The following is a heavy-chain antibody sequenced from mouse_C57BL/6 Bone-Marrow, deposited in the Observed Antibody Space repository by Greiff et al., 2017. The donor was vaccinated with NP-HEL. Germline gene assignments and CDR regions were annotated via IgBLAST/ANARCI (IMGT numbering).Heavy chain of an antibody. Sequence: QVQLQQSGPELVKPGASVKISCKASGYAFSSSWMNWVKQRPGKGLEWIGRIYPGDGDTNYNGKFKGKATLTADKSSSTAYMQLSSLTSEDSAVYFCARRTAQRYAMDYWGQGTSVTVSS. CDR2: IYPGDGDT. D-gene: IGHD3-2*02. CDR3: ARRTAQRYAMDY. J-gene: IGHJ4*01. V-gene: IGHV1-82*01. CDR1: GYAFSSSW.